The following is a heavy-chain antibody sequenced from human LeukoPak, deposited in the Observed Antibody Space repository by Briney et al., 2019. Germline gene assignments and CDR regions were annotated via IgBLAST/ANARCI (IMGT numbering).Heavy chain of an antibody. D-gene: IGHD6-13*01. Sequence: SVKVSCKASGFTFTRSAMQWVRQARGQRLEWLGWIVVGSGNTNYAQKFQERVTITRDMSTSTAYMELSSLSSEDTAVYYCAADPVTASGSSWYYFDFWGQGTLVTVSS. J-gene: IGHJ4*02. V-gene: IGHV1-58*02. CDR2: IVVGSGNT. CDR3: AADPVTASGSSWYYFDF. CDR1: GFTFTRSA.